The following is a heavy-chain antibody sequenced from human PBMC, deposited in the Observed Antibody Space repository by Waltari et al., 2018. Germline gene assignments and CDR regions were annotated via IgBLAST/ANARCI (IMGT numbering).Heavy chain of an antibody. Sequence: QVQLQESGPGLVKPSETLSLTCTVSGGSISSYYWSWIRQPPGKGLEWIGYIYYSGSTNYNPSLKSRVTISVDTSKNQFSLKLSSVTAADTAVYYCARESYYGSGSRSGFDYWGQGTLVTVSS. V-gene: IGHV4-59*01. CDR2: IYYSGST. CDR1: GGSISSYY. J-gene: IGHJ4*02. D-gene: IGHD3-10*01. CDR3: ARESYYGSGSRSGFDY.